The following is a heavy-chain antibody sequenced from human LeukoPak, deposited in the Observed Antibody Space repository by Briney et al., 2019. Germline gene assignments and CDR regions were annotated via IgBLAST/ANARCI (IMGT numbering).Heavy chain of an antibody. Sequence: GRSLRLSCAASGFTFSSYGMHWVRQAPGKGLEWVAVISYDGSNKYYADSVKGRFTISRDNSKNTLYLQMNSLRAEDTAVYYCASEDYGSSWYGSYYYGMDVWGKGTTVTVSS. CDR1: GFTFSSYG. J-gene: IGHJ6*04. CDR3: ASEDYGSSWYGSYYYGMDV. V-gene: IGHV3-30*03. D-gene: IGHD6-13*01. CDR2: ISYDGSNK.